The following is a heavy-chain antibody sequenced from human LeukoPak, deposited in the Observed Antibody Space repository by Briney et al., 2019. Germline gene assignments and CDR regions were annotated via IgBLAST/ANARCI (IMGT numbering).Heavy chain of an antibody. CDR1: GYTFTSYY. Sequence: ASVTVSCKASGYTFTSYYMHWVRQAPGQGLEWMGIINPSGGSTSYAQKFQGRVTMTRDTSTSTVYMELSSLRAEDTAVYYCARKGWNDSGYYYYMDVWGKGTTVTVSS. CDR3: ARKGWNDSGYYYYMDV. D-gene: IGHD1-1*01. CDR2: INPSGGST. V-gene: IGHV1-46*01. J-gene: IGHJ6*03.